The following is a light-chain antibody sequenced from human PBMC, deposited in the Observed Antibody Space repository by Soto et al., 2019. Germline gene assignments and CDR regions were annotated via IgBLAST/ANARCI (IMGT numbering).Light chain of an antibody. Sequence: EIVLTQSPGALSLSPGERATLSCRASQSVSSGYLAWYQQKPDQAPRLLIFATSRSATGIPDRFSGSGAGTDFTLTISRLDPEYDAVYYCQQYGSSPPITFGQGTRLEIK. CDR3: QQYGSSPPIT. CDR1: QSVSSGY. V-gene: IGKV3-20*01. J-gene: IGKJ5*01. CDR2: ATS.